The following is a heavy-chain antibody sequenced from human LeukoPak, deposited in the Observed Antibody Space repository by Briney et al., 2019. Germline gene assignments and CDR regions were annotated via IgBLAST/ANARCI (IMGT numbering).Heavy chain of an antibody. V-gene: IGHV3-7*04. CDR1: GFTFSNFW. J-gene: IGHJ4*02. Sequence: GGSLRLSRATSGFTFSNFWMDWVRQAPGKGLEWVANINQNGGEKYHADSVKGRFTISRDNAKNSLYLQMNSLRVEDTAVYYCTRALDYWGQGTLVTVSS. CDR2: INQNGGEK. CDR3: TRALDY.